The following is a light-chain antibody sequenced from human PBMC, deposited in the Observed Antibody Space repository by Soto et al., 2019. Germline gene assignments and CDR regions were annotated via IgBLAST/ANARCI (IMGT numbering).Light chain of an antibody. CDR1: QRLSSW. Sequence: DIQMTQSPSTLSASVGDRVTITFRASQRLSSWLAWYQQRPGKAPQLLIFDTSNLKSGVPSRFSGSGSGTESTLTISSLQPDDFATYYCQQYDDYWSFGQGTKVDIK. CDR3: QQYDDYWS. V-gene: IGKV1-5*01. CDR2: DTS. J-gene: IGKJ1*01.